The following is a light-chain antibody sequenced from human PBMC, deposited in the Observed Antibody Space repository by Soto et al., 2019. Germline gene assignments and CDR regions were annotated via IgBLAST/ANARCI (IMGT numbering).Light chain of an antibody. CDR1: SSNIGAGYD. V-gene: IGLV1-40*01. CDR2: ANR. J-gene: IGLJ1*01. CDR3: QSYGISLSVHV. Sequence: QSVLTQPPSVSGAPGQRVTISCTGSSSNIGAGYDVHWYQQLPGTAPKLLIYANRNRPSGVPDRFSGSKSGTSASLAITGLQAEDEADYYCQSYGISLSVHVFGTGTKVTVL.